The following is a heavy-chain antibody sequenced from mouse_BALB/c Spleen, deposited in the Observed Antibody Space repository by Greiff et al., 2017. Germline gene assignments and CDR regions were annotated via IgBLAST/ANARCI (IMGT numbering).Heavy chain of an antibody. V-gene: IGHV3-2*02. J-gene: IGHJ4*01. CDR2: ISYSGST. D-gene: IGHD2-10*02. CDR1: GYSITSDYA. Sequence: EVQLLESGPGLVKPSQSLSLTCTVTGYSITSDYAWNWIRQFPGNKLEWMGYISYSGSTSYNPSLKSRISITRDTSKNQFFLQLNSVTTEDTATYYCARSGYGNYYYYAMDYWGQGTSVTVSS. CDR3: ARSGYGNYYYYAMDY.